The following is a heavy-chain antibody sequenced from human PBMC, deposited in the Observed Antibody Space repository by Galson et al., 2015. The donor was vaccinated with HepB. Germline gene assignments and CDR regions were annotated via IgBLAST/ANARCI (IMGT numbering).Heavy chain of an antibody. CDR1: GDSVSSNSAA. CDR3: ARGETPYSSGWYLKYQYYFDY. J-gene: IGHJ4*02. Sequence: CAISGDSVSSNSAAWNWIRQSPSRGLEWLGRTYYRSKWYNDYAVSVKSRITINPDTSKNQFSLQLNSVTPEDTAVYYCARGETPYSSGWYLKYQYYFDYWGQGTLVTVSS. V-gene: IGHV6-1*01. CDR2: TYYRSKWYN. D-gene: IGHD6-19*01.